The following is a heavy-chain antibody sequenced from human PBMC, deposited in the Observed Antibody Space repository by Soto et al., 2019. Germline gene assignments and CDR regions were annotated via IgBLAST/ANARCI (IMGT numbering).Heavy chain of an antibody. Sequence: QVQLVESGGGVVQPGRSLRLSCAASGFTFSSYGMHWVRQAPGKGLEWVAVISYDGSNKYYADSVKGRFTISRDNSKNTLYLQMNSLRAEDTAVYYCAKDLSGYENYWGQGTLVTVSS. J-gene: IGHJ4*02. CDR3: AKDLSGYENY. D-gene: IGHD5-12*01. V-gene: IGHV3-30*18. CDR1: GFTFSSYG. CDR2: ISYDGSNK.